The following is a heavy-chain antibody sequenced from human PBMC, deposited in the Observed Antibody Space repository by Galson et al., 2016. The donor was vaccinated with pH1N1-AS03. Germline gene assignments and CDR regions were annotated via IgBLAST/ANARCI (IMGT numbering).Heavy chain of an antibody. CDR3: ARDRLGYGPGDKYYYFYVDV. D-gene: IGHD3-10*01. CDR1: GYSFADYW. CDR2: IYPGDSET. J-gene: IGHJ6*03. Sequence: QSGAEVKKSGESLRISCKGSGYSFADYWIGWVRRRPGKGLEWMGIIYPGDSETKYSPSFQGQVTISADKSISTAYLQWSRLSSSDTAVYYCARDRLGYGPGDKYYYFYVDVWGMGTSVTVSS. V-gene: IGHV5-51*03.